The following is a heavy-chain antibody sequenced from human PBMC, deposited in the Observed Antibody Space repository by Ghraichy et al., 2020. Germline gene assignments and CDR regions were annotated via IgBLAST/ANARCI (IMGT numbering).Heavy chain of an antibody. CDR3: ARELHGDGDFIYYYYGMDV. J-gene: IGHJ6*02. Sequence: SETLSLTCTVSGGSISSYYWSWIRQPPGKGLEWIGYIYYSGSTNYNPSLKSRVTISVDTSKNQFSLKLSSVTAADTAVYYCARELHGDGDFIYYYYGMDVWGQGTTVTVSS. CDR2: IYYSGST. V-gene: IGHV4-59*01. CDR1: GGSISSYY. D-gene: IGHD4-17*01.